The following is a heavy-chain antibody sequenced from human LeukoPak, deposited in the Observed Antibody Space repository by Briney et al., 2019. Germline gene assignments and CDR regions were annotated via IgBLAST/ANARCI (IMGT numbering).Heavy chain of an antibody. CDR3: TTCLNGAGQPVAIYYYGMDV. J-gene: IGHJ6*02. CDR2: FDPEDGET. V-gene: IGHV1-24*01. CDR1: GYTLTEMS. D-gene: IGHD2-2*01. Sequence: ASVKVSCKVSGYTLTEMSIHWVRQAPGGALEWMGGFDPEDGETVYAPKFQGRVTMTEDTSADTAYMELSSLRPEDTAVCYCTTCLNGAGQPVAIYYYGMDVWGQGTTVTVSS.